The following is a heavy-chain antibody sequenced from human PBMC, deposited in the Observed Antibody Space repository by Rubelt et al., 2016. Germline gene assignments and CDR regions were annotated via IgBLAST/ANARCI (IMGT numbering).Heavy chain of an antibody. CDR3: AEGNSNLDY. Sequence: ASGFTYTYSTMTWVRQAPGKGLEWVSAISGNGGSTYYADPVRGRFTISRDNSRNTLYLQMNSLRAEDTAVYYCAEGNSNLDYWGQGTLVTVSS. V-gene: IGHV3-23*01. J-gene: IGHJ4*02. D-gene: IGHD2/OR15-2a*01. CDR2: ISGNGGST. CDR1: GFTYTYST.